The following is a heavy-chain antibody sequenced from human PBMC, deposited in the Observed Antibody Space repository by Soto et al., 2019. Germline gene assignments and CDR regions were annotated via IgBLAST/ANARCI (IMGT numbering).Heavy chain of an antibody. Sequence: QVVESGGGLVKPGQSLRLSCARSGFTFRDYAVAWYRQTPGKGLECIGFIRSERYGGTADYAASVRGRFIISRDDYTGVAYLQMDSLRSGDTGVYHCTMIPRTGRGASFASWGQGTQVTVAS. CDR1: GFTFRDYA. J-gene: IGHJ5*01. CDR2: IRSERYGGTA. V-gene: IGHV3-49*05. D-gene: IGHD2-15*01. CDR3: TMIPRTGRGASFAS.